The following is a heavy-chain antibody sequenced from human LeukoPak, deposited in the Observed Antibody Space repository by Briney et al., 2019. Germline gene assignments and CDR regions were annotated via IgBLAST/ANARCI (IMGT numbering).Heavy chain of an antibody. D-gene: IGHD2/OR15-2a*01. CDR1: GFIVISNY. V-gene: IGHV3-53*01. CDR2: IYSGGST. J-gene: IGHJ4*02. CDR3: ARGKVVGNSAYYFDY. Sequence: GGSLRLSCAASGFIVISNYMSWVRQAPGKGLEWVSVIYSGGSTYYADSVKGRFTISRDNSKNTLYLQMNSLRAEDTAVYYCARGKVVGNSAYYFDYWGQGTLVTVSS.